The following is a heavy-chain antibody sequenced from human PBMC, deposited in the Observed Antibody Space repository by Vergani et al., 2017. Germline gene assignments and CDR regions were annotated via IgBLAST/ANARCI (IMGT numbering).Heavy chain of an antibody. V-gene: IGHV3-33*06. CDR2: IWYDGSNK. Sequence: QVQLVESGGGVVQPGRSLRLSCAASGFTFSSYAMHWVRQAPGKGLEWVAVIWYDGSNKYYADSVKGRFTISRDNSKNTLYLQMNSLRAEDTAVYYCAKHPIAVAGTYYYYSGMDVWGQGTTVTVSS. CDR1: GFTFSSYA. J-gene: IGHJ6*02. CDR3: AKHPIAVAGTYYYYSGMDV. D-gene: IGHD6-19*01.